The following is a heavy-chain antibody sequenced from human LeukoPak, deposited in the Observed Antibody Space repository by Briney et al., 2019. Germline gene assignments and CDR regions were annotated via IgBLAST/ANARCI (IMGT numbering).Heavy chain of an antibody. CDR1: GFTFSTYA. J-gene: IGHJ4*02. D-gene: IGHD6-19*01. Sequence: PGGSLRLSCAASGFTFSTYAMSWVRKAPGKGLEWVSAISGSGGSTYYADSVKGRFTVSRDNSKNTLYLQMNSLRAEDTAVYYCAKRHGYSSGWFHFDCWGQGTLVTVSS. CDR3: AKRHGYSSGWFHFDC. V-gene: IGHV3-23*01. CDR2: ISGSGGST.